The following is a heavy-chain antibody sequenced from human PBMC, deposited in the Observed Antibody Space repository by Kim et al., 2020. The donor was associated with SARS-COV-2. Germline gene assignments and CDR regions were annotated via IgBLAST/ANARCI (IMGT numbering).Heavy chain of an antibody. Sequence: GGSLRLSCAASGFTFSNAWMSWVRQAPGKGLAWVGRIKSKTDGGTTDYAAPVKGRFTISRDDSKNTLYRQMNSLKTEVTAVYYCTTSRRLAARPSHDYWGQGPLVTVAS. D-gene: IGHD6-25*01. V-gene: IGHV3-15*01. CDR1: GFTFSNAW. CDR3: TTSRRLAARPSHDY. CDR2: IKSKTDGGTT. J-gene: IGHJ4*02.